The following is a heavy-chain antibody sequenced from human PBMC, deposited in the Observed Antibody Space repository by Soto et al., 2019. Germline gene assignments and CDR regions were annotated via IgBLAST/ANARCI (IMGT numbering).Heavy chain of an antibody. D-gene: IGHD3-10*01. J-gene: IGHJ6*02. V-gene: IGHV1-69*13. CDR2: IIPIFGTA. Sequence: SVKVSCKASGGTFSSYAISWVRQAPGQGLEWMGGIIPIFGTANYAQKFQGRVTITADESTSTAYMELSSLRSEDTAVYYCAKNMVRGVIITSYNYYYGMDVWGQGNTVTVSS. CDR1: GGTFSSYA. CDR3: AKNMVRGVIITSYNYYYGMDV.